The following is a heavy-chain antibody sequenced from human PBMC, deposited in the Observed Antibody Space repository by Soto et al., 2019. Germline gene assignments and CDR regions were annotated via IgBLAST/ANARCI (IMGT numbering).Heavy chain of an antibody. Sequence: QVQLVQSGAEVKKPGASVKVSCKTSGYTFTGYYIHWVRQAPGQGLEWMGWISPDSGGTNYAQKFQGRVTMTRDTSISTAFMELSRLRSDDTAVYYCPRDSASGYDYHSYAYWGQGTLVTVSS. D-gene: IGHD5-12*01. CDR3: PRDSASGYDYHSYAY. CDR1: GYTFTGYY. J-gene: IGHJ4*02. V-gene: IGHV1-2*02. CDR2: ISPDSGGT.